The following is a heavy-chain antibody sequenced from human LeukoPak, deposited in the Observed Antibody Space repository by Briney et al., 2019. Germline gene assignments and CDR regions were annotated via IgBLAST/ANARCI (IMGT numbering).Heavy chain of an antibody. CDR3: ARSGSSDYYGSGSYYLSFDY. Sequence: PSETLSLTCTVSGGSIISYHWSWIRQPPGQGLEWIGYIYYSGSTNYNPSLKSRVTISVDTSKNQFSLKLSSETAADTAVYYCARSGSSDYYGSGSYYLSFDYWGQGTLVTVSS. V-gene: IGHV4-59*01. CDR1: GGSIISYH. CDR2: IYYSGST. J-gene: IGHJ4*02. D-gene: IGHD3-10*01.